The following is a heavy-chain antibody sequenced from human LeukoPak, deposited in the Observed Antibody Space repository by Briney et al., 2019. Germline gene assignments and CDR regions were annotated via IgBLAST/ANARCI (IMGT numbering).Heavy chain of an antibody. Sequence: SETLSLTCTVSGGSISSGDYYWSWIRQPPGKGLEWIGYIYYSGSTYYNPSLKSRVTISVDTSENQFSLKLSSVTAADTAVYYCARTHPYSSGYYTLGYWGQGTLVTVSS. CDR1: GGSISSGDYY. CDR2: IYYSGST. V-gene: IGHV4-30-4*01. J-gene: IGHJ4*02. D-gene: IGHD3-22*01. CDR3: ARTHPYSSGYYTLGY.